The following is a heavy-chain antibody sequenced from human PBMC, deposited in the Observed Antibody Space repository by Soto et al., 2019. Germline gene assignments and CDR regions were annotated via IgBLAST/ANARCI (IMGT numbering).Heavy chain of an antibody. CDR2: LSTSGRT. CDR3: ARGLGRYFDL. V-gene: IGHV4-4*07. D-gene: IGHD3-16*01. J-gene: IGHJ2*01. CDR1: GDSFGNFY. Sequence: PSETLSLTCTVSGDSFGNFYWSWIRQPAGKGLESIGRLSTSGRTNYSPSLQSRVTMSLDTSTNRFSLRLTSVSAADTAVYFCARGLGRYFDLWGRGTLVTVSS.